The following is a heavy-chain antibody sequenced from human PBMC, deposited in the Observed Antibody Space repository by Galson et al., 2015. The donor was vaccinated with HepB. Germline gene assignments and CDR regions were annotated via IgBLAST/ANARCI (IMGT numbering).Heavy chain of an antibody. CDR2: ISGYNGNT. V-gene: IGHV1-18*01. D-gene: IGHD3-16*01. CDR3: ARVLRGGSAFDI. J-gene: IGHJ3*02. CDR1: GYTFSSYG. Sequence: SVKVFCKASGYTFSSYGITWVRQAPGQGLEWMGWISGYNGNTNYAQKLQGRVTMTTDTSTTTAYMELRSLRSDDTAVYYCARVLRGGSAFDIWGQGTMVTVSS.